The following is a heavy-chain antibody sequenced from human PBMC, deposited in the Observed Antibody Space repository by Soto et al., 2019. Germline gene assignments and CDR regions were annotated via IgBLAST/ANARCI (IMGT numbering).Heavy chain of an antibody. V-gene: IGHV1-46*03. CDR1: GYTFTSYY. Sequence: GASLKVSCKASGYTFTSYYMHWVRQAPGQGLEWMGIINPSGGSTSYAQKFQGRVTMTRDTSTSTVYMELSSLRSEDTAVYYCARDSAVNTLDYWGQGTLVNVSS. CDR2: INPSGGST. D-gene: IGHD3-16*01. J-gene: IGHJ4*02. CDR3: ARDSAVNTLDY.